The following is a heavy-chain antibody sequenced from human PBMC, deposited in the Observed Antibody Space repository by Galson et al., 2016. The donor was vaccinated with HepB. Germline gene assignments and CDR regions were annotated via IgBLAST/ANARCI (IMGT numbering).Heavy chain of an antibody. V-gene: IGHV3-23*01. CDR1: GFTFSSYA. Sequence: SLRLSCAASGFTFSSYAMTWVRQAPGKGLDWVSTISGSGGETHYGDSVKGRFTFSRDNSKNTMYVQMTSLRAEDTAVYYCASGTTVTTSNSFWYFDLWGRGTLVTVSS. D-gene: IGHD4-17*01. J-gene: IGHJ2*01. CDR2: ISGSGGET. CDR3: ASGTTVTTSNSFWYFDL.